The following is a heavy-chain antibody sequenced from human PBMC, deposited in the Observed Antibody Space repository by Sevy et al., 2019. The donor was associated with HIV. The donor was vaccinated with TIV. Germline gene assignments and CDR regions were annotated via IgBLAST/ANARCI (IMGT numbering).Heavy chain of an antibody. J-gene: IGHJ4*02. D-gene: IGHD3-22*01. CDR1: GFTFSSYS. CDR2: ISSSSSYI. V-gene: IGHV3-21*01. CDR3: ARDYYDSSGFFDY. Sequence: GGSLRLSCAASGFTFSSYSMNWVRQAPGKGLEWVSSISSSSSYIYYADSVKGRFTISRDNAKNSLDLQMNSLRAEDTAVYYCARDYYDSSGFFDYWGQGTLVTVSS.